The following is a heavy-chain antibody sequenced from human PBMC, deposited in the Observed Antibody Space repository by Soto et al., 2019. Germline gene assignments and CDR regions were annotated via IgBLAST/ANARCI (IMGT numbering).Heavy chain of an antibody. CDR2: IRQDGAER. Sequence: GGSLRLSCAASGFMFGSYKMSWVRQAPGKGLEWVANIRQDGAERSYVDSVKGRFTISRDNGKNTVYLHMNSLRDEDSAVYFCARDSDYYDSSDTYNWFDPWGQGTLVTVSS. J-gene: IGHJ5*02. V-gene: IGHV3-7*03. CDR1: GFMFGSYK. CDR3: ARDSDYYDSSDTYNWFDP. D-gene: IGHD3-22*01.